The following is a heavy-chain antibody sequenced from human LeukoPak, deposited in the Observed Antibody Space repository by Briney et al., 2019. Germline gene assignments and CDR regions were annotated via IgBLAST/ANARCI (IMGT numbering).Heavy chain of an antibody. CDR3: AKAELGVDTFFDY. D-gene: IGHD3-3*01. CDR1: GFTFSDYA. Sequence: GGSLRLSCAAPGFTFSDYALGWVRQAPGGGREWVATLSGSGAGTYYSDSVQGRFTISRDNSKRTLFLQMNSLRAEDTAFYYCAKAELGVDTFFDYWGQGTLVTVSS. V-gene: IGHV3-23*01. CDR2: LSGSGAGT. J-gene: IGHJ4*02.